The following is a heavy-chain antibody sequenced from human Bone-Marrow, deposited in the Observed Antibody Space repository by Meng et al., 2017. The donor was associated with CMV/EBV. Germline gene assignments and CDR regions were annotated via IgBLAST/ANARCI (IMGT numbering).Heavy chain of an antibody. J-gene: IGHJ2*01. CDR3: ARGAPYCDSSGCFPPYWYFGL. D-gene: IGHD3-22*01. Sequence: ASVKVSCKASGYTFSGSYMHWVRQAPGQGPEWMGWINPNSGGTNYAQKFQGRVTMTRDTSISTAYMELSKLGSDDKAMYFCARGAPYCDSSGCFPPYWYFGLWGRGTLVTVSS. CDR2: INPNSGGT. CDR1: GYTFSGSY. V-gene: IGHV1-2*02.